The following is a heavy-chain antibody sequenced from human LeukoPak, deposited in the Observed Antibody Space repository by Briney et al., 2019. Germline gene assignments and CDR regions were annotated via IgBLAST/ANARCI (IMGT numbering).Heavy chain of an antibody. CDR1: GYSFTSYW. D-gene: IGHD5-24*01. CDR3: ARRAGSRWIQILDAFDI. Sequence: GESLKISCKGSGYSFTSYWIGWVRQMPGKGLEWMGIIYPGDSDTRYSPSFQGQVTISADKSISTAYLQWSSLKASDTAMYYCARRAGSRWIQILDAFDIWGQGTMVTASS. V-gene: IGHV5-51*01. CDR2: IYPGDSDT. J-gene: IGHJ3*02.